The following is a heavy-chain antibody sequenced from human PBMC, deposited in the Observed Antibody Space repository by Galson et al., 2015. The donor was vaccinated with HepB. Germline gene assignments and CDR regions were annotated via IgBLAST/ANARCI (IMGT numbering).Heavy chain of an antibody. J-gene: IGHJ5*02. V-gene: IGHV3-30-3*01. Sequence: SLRLSCAASGFTFSSYAMHWVRQAPGKGLEWVAIISYDGSNKYYADSVTGRFTISRDNSENTLYLQMNSLRTEDTALYYCARTYSNYGDLGWFDPWGQGTLVTVSS. D-gene: IGHD4-11*01. CDR2: ISYDGSNK. CDR1: GFTFSSYA. CDR3: ARTYSNYGDLGWFDP.